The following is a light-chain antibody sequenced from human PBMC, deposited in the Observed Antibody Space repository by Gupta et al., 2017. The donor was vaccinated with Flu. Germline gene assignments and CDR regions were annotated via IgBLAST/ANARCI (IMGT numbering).Light chain of an antibody. J-gene: IGLJ3*02. CDR2: DDN. CDR1: NIGSKS. Sequence: SYVLTQPPSVSVAPGPTARLTCGGNNIGSKSVHWYQQKPGRTPVLVVYDDNDRPSGIPERFSGSNSGNTATLTINRVEVGDEADYYCQVWDSRHAVFGGGTKLTVL. CDR3: QVWDSRHAV. V-gene: IGLV3-21*02.